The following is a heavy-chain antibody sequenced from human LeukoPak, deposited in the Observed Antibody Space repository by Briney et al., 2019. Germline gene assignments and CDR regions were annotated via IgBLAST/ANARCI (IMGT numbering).Heavy chain of an antibody. Sequence: GGSLRLSCAASGFTFSSYGMHWVRQAPGKGLEWVAVIWYDGSNKYYADSVKGRFTISRDNSKNTLYLQMNSLRAEDTAVYYCAKESQGYYDYVWGSYRPERGFDYWGQGTLVTVSS. V-gene: IGHV3-30*02. CDR2: IWYDGSNK. CDR1: GFTFSSYG. J-gene: IGHJ4*02. CDR3: AKESQGYYDYVWGSYRPERGFDY. D-gene: IGHD3-16*02.